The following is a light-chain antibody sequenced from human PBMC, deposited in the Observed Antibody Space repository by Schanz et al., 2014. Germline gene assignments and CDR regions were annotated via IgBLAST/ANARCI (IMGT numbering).Light chain of an antibody. CDR2: EDT. CDR3: SSYAGSNNLV. Sequence: QSALTQPASVSGSPGQSITLSCTGTSNDVGNYDLVSWYQQHPDKAPKLMIYEDTKRPSGVPDRFSGSKSGNTASLTVSWLQAEDEAVYYCSSYAGSNNLVFGGGTKLTVL. J-gene: IGLJ2*01. V-gene: IGLV2-14*02. CDR1: SNDVGNYDL.